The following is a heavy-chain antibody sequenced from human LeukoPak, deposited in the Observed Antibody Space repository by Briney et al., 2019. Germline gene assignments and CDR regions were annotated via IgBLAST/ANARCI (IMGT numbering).Heavy chain of an antibody. V-gene: IGHV4-4*07. CDR2: IYTSGST. CDR3: ARGRGSSEYYDFWSGQNYYYYMDV. CDR1: GGSISSYY. J-gene: IGHJ6*03. D-gene: IGHD3-3*01. Sequence: SETLSLTCTVSGGSISSYYWSWIRQPAGKGLEWIGRIYTSGSTNYNPSLKSRVTMSVDTSKNQFSLKLSSVTAADTAVYYCARGRGSSEYYDFWSGQNYYYYMDVWGKGTTVTVSS.